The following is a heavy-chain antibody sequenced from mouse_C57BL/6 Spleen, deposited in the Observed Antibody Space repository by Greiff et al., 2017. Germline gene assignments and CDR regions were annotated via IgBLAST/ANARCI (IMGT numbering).Heavy chain of an antibody. D-gene: IGHD1-1*01. CDR2: INPSTGGT. J-gene: IGHJ4*01. Sequence: DVQLQESGPELVKPGASVKISCKASGYSFTGYYMNWVKQSPEKSLEWIGEINPSTGGTTYNQKFKAKATLTVDKSSSTAYMQLKSLTSEDSAVYYCARRGYYGSSYAMDYWGQGTSVTVSS. CDR3: ARRGYYGSSYAMDY. CDR1: GYSFTGYY. V-gene: IGHV1-42*01.